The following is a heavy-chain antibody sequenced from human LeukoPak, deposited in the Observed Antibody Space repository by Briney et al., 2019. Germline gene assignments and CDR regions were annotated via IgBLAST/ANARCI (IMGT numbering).Heavy chain of an antibody. D-gene: IGHD2-15*01. CDR2: IFHSGTT. CDR3: ARHVPSRHCSGVSCYSPNYYYYFMDV. Sequence: PSETLSLTCSVSGGSINSSNYYWGWIRQPPGKGLEWIGSIFHSGTTYYNPSLRSRVTISVDTSKNQFSLKLRSVTAADTTVYYCARHVPSRHCSGVSCYSPNYYYYFMDVWGKGTTVTVSS. V-gene: IGHV4-39*01. J-gene: IGHJ6*03. CDR1: GGSINSSNYY.